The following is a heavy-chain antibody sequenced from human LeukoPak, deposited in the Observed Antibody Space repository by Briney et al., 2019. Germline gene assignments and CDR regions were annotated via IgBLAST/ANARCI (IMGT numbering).Heavy chain of an antibody. CDR1: GGSFSGYY. Sequence: PSETLSLTCAVYGGSFSGYYWSWIRQPPGKGLEWIGEINHSGSTNYNPSLKSRVTISVDTSKNQFSLKLSSVTAADTAVYYCARLWYSRSWARDYWGQGTLVTVSS. CDR2: INHSGST. J-gene: IGHJ4*02. D-gene: IGHD6-13*01. V-gene: IGHV4-34*01. CDR3: ARLWYSRSWARDY.